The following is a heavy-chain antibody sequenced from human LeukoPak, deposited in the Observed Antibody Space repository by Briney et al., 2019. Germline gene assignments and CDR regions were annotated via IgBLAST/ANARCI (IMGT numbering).Heavy chain of an antibody. CDR1: GFTFTTFW. V-gene: IGHV3-74*01. J-gene: IGHJ5*02. CDR3: AKDLRGSPDR. Sequence: GGSLRLSCSASGFTFTTFWMNWVRQVPGKGLVWVSLITPDGSTTTYADSVKGRFTISRDNAKNTVYLQMNSLGGEDTAIYYCAKDLRGSPDRWGQGTLVTVSS. CDR2: ITPDGSTT. D-gene: IGHD3-16*01.